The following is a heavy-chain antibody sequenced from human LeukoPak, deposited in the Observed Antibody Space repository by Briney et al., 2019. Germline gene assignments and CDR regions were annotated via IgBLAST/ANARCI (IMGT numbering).Heavy chain of an antibody. CDR1: GFTFNYYN. Sequence: GGSLRLSCAASGFTFNYYNMNWVRQAPGKALEWVSSITSSGAYIFYADSVRGRFTISRDNARNSLYLQMNSLRAEDTAVYYCARDLVPARMTTGEFDYWGQGTLVTVSS. V-gene: IGHV3-21*01. J-gene: IGHJ4*02. D-gene: IGHD4-17*01. CDR3: ARDLVPARMTTGEFDY. CDR2: ITSSGAYI.